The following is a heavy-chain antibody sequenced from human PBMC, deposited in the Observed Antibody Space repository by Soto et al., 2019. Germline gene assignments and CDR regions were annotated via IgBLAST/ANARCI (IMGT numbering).Heavy chain of an antibody. D-gene: IGHD2-15*01. Sequence: GGSLRLSCAASGFTFDDYAMHWVRQAPGKGLEWVYLISWEGGSTYYADAVKGRFTISRDNSKNPLYLQMNSLRAEDTVFYYCAKAVRRSNRISYYYSGMDVWGQGTTVTVSS. CDR3: AKAVRRSNRISYYYSGMDV. CDR2: ISWEGGST. CDR1: GFTFDDYA. J-gene: IGHJ6*02. V-gene: IGHV3-43D*03.